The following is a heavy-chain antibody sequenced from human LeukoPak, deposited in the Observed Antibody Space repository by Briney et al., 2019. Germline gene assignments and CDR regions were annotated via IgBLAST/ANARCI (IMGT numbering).Heavy chain of an antibody. D-gene: IGHD2-2*01. CDR1: GFTVSHNY. J-gene: IGHJ4*02. CDR3: ARGLPAGNFIDF. V-gene: IGHV3-53*01. Sequence: GGSLKLSCTASGFTVSHNYMHWVRQAPGKGLEWVSVIDSGGSSYYADSVKGRFTIFRDDSKKMVFLQLNSLRAEDTAVYYCARGLPAGNFIDFWGKGTLVTVSS. CDR2: IDSGGSS.